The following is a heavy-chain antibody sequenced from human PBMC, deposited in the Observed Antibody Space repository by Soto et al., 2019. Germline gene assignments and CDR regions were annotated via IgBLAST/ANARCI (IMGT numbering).Heavy chain of an antibody. J-gene: IGHJ5*02. D-gene: IGHD5-12*01. CDR2: IYYSGST. CDR1: GGSISSYY. V-gene: IGHV4-59*08. CDR3: ARRGYYSGYDP. Sequence: PSETLSLTCTVSGGSISSYYWIWIRQPPGKGLEWIGYIYYSGSTNYNPSLKSRVTISVDTSKNQFSLKLSSVTAADTAVYYCARRGYYSGYDPWGQGTLVTVSS.